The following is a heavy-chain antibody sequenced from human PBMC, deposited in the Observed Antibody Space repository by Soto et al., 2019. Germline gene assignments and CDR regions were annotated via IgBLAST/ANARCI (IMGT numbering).Heavy chain of an antibody. CDR2: ISYDGSNK. CDR3: AKARPQDYDILTGYSPYGMDV. V-gene: IGHV3-30*18. D-gene: IGHD3-9*01. J-gene: IGHJ6*02. Sequence: GGSLRLSCAASGFTFSSYGMHWVRQAPGKGLEWVAVISYDGSNKYYADSVKGRFTISRDNSENTLYLQMNSLRAEDTAVYYCAKARPQDYDILTGYSPYGMDVWGQGTTVPVSS. CDR1: GFTFSSYG.